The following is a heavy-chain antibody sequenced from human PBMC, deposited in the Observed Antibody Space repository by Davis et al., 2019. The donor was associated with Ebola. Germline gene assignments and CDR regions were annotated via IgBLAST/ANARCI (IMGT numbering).Heavy chain of an antibody. CDR2: MYPDDSDT. CDR3: ARRGSSYGMDV. J-gene: IGHJ6*02. Sequence: GESLKISCKGTGYDFSNYWIGWVRQMPGEGLEWMGFMYPDDSDTRFSPSFQGQVTMLVDKSISTAFLQWSTLKASDTATYYCARRGSSYGMDVWGQGTTVTVSS. V-gene: IGHV5-51*01. CDR1: GYDFSNYW.